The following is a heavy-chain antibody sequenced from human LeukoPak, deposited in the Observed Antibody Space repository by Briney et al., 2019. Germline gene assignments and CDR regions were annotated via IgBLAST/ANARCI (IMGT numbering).Heavy chain of an antibody. Sequence: GGSLRLSCAASGFTFSTYSMNWVRQAPGKGLEWVSSISSSSSYIYYADSVKGRFTISRDNAKNSLYLQMNSLRAEDTAMYFCARETPYSSSWTDFDYWGQGTLVTASS. D-gene: IGHD6-13*01. CDR2: ISSSSSYI. CDR3: ARETPYSSSWTDFDY. J-gene: IGHJ4*02. V-gene: IGHV3-21*01. CDR1: GFTFSTYS.